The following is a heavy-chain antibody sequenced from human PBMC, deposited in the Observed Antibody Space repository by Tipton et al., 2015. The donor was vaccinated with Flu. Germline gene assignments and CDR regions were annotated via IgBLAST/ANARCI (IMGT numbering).Heavy chain of an antibody. CDR2: IYTSGST. J-gene: IGHJ6*02. V-gene: IGHV4-4*07. CDR3: ARERGSGPQNSPAIYYYYYGMDV. D-gene: IGHD4-23*01. Sequence: TLSLTCTVSGGSISSYYWSWIRQPAGKGLEWIGRIYTSGSTNYNPSLKSRVTMSVDTSKNQFSLKLSSVTAADTAVYYCARERGSGPQNSPAIYYYYYGMDVCGQGTTVTVSS. CDR1: GGSISSYY.